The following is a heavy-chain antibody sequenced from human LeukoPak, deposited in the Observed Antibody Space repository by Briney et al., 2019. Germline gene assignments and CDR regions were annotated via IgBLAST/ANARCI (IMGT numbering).Heavy chain of an antibody. J-gene: IGHJ4*02. CDR2: ISWNSGSI. CDR1: GLTFDDYA. V-gene: IGHV3-9*01. CDR3: AKDTKPQSAAADY. D-gene: IGHD2-2*01. Sequence: GGSLRLSCAASGLTFDDYAMHWVRQAPGKGLERVSGISWNSGSIGYADSVKGRFTISRDNAKNSLFLQMNSLRTEDTALYFCAKDTKPQSAAADYWGQGTLVTVSS.